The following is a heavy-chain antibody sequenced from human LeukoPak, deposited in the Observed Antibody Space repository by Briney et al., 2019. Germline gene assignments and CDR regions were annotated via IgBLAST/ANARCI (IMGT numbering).Heavy chain of an antibody. D-gene: IGHD2-15*01. CDR3: ARQAKRTLRMKDAFDI. V-gene: IGHV5-51*01. Sequence: GESLKISCKGSGYSFTSYWIGWVRQMPGKGLEWMGIIYPGDSDTRYSLSFQGQVTISADKSISTAYLQWSSLKAPDTAMYYCARQAKRTLRMKDAFDIWGQGTMVTVSS. CDR2: IYPGDSDT. CDR1: GYSFTSYW. J-gene: IGHJ3*02.